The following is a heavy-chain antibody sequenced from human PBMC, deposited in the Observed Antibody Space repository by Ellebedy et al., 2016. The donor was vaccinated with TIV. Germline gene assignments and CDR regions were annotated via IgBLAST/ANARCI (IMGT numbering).Heavy chain of an antibody. V-gene: IGHV1-46*01. J-gene: IGHJ4*02. CDR2: INPSGGNT. Sequence: ASVKVSXXASGYTFTSYYMHWVRQAPGQGLEWMGIINPSGGNTGYAQKFQGRVTMTRNTSISTAYMELSSLRSEDTAVYYCARGLICSSTSCLGLIDYWGQGTLVTVSS. CDR1: GYTFTSYY. CDR3: ARGLICSSTSCLGLIDY. D-gene: IGHD2-2*01.